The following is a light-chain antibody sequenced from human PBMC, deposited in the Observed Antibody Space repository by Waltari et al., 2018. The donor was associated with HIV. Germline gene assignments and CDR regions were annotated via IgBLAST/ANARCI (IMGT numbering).Light chain of an antibody. CDR2: EVS. CDR3: SSYTSTSTSCV. V-gene: IGLV2-14*01. Sequence: QSALTQPASVSGSPGQSITISCTGTSSDVVSYTYVSWYQHHPGKAPKLMIYEVSNRPSGVSNRFSGSKSGYTASLTISGLQAEDEADYYCSSYTSTSTSCVFGTGTKVTFL. J-gene: IGLJ1*01. CDR1: SSDVVSYTY.